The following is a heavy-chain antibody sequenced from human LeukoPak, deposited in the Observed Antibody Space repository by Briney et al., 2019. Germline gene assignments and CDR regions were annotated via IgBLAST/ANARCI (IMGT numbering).Heavy chain of an antibody. D-gene: IGHD2-2*01. V-gene: IGHV3-9*01. J-gene: IGHJ6*02. CDR3: AKSLGYCSSTTGPPNCYGMDV. Sequence: GGSLRLSCAASGFTFDDYAMHWVRQAPGKGLEWVSGISWNSGSIGYADSVKGRFTISRDNAKNSLYLQMNSLRAEDTALYYCAKSLGYCSSTTGPPNCYGMDVWGQGTTVTVSS. CDR2: ISWNSGSI. CDR1: GFTFDDYA.